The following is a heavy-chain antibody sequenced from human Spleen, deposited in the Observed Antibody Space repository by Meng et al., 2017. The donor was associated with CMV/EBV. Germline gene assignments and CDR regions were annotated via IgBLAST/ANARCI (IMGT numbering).Heavy chain of an antibody. V-gene: IGHV4-4*02. CDR3: ARGFYDFWSAYYR. J-gene: IGHJ4*02. Sequence: SETLSLTCAVSGGSISSPNWWSWVRQSPGKGLEWIGSIYYNGRTQYTPSLKSRVTISLDTSKNHFSLNLTSVTAADTAVYYCARGFYDFWSAYYRWGQGTLVTVSS. D-gene: IGHD3-3*01. CDR1: GGSISSPNW. CDR2: IYYNGRT.